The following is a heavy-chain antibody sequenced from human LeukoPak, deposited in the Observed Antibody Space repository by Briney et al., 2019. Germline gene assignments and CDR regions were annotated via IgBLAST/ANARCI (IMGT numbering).Heavy chain of an antibody. V-gene: IGHV3-48*01. CDR3: AREVRFLSFDY. D-gene: IGHD3-3*01. Sequence: GGSLRFSCAASGFTFSSYSMNWVRQAPGKGLEWVSYISSSSSTIYYADSVKGRFTISRDNAKNSLYLQMNSLRAEDTAVYYCAREVRFLSFDYWGQGTLVTVSS. J-gene: IGHJ4*02. CDR1: GFTFSSYS. CDR2: ISSSSSTI.